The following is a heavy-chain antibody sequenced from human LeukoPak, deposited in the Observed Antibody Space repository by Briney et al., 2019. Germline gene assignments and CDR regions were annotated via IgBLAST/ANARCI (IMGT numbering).Heavy chain of an antibody. CDR1: GFTFSRYW. V-gene: IGHV3-7*01. D-gene: IGHD4-17*01. Sequence: GGSLRLSCAASGFTFSRYWMNWVRQAPGKGLEWVANIKPDGSEKYYVDSVKGRFTISRDNAKNSLYLQMDSLRAEDTAVYYCARDESFAGDYPYWGQGTLVTVSS. CDR2: IKPDGSEK. CDR3: ARDESFAGDYPY. J-gene: IGHJ4*02.